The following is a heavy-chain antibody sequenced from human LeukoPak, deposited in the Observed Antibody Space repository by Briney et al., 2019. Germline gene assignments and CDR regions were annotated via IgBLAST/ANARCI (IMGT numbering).Heavy chain of an antibody. CDR1: GFTFRSYA. CDR2: ISYDGSNK. Sequence: GGSLRLSCAASGFTFRSYAMHWVRQAPGKGLEWVAVISYDGSNKYYADSVKGRFTISRDNSKNTLYLQMNSLRAEDTAVYYCARVLAAEYGMDVWGQGTTVTVSS. V-gene: IGHV3-30*04. D-gene: IGHD6-13*01. J-gene: IGHJ6*02. CDR3: ARVLAAEYGMDV.